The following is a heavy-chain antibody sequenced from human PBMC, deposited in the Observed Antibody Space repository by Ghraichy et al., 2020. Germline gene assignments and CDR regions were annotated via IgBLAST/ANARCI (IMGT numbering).Heavy chain of an antibody. Sequence: SETLSLTCTVSGCSISSGCYYWGWIRQPPGKGLEWIGSVYYRGNTYYNPSLKSRVTTSVDTSKNQFSLKVTSVTAADTAVYYCARRGPTEGWFDPWGQGTLVTVSS. V-gene: IGHV4-39*01. J-gene: IGHJ5*02. CDR1: GCSISSGCYY. CDR3: ARRGPTEGWFDP. CDR2: VYYRGNT.